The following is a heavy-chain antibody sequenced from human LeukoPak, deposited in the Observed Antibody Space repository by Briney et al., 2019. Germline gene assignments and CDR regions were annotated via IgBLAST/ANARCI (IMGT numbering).Heavy chain of an antibody. V-gene: IGHV4-59*01. J-gene: IGHJ4*02. CDR3: ARVTAYGGDY. CDR1: GGSISSYY. Sequence: SETLSLTCTGSGGSISSYYWSWIRQPPGKGREWIGYIYYSGSTNYNPSLKSRVTISVDTSKNQFSLKLSSVTAADTAVYYCARVTAYGGDYWGQGTLVTVSS. CDR2: IYYSGST. D-gene: IGHD4-17*01.